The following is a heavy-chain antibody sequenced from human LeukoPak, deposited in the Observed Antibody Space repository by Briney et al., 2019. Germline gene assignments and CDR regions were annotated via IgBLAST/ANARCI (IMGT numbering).Heavy chain of an antibody. CDR1: GFTFSNYW. J-gene: IGHJ4*02. CDR2: IKEDGSEK. V-gene: IGHV3-7*04. Sequence: GSLRLSCAASGFTFSNYWMNWVRQAPGKGLEWVANIKEDGSEKFYVDSVKGRFIISRDNAKNSLYLQMNSLRAEDTAVYYCARDSQRLNFDYWGQGTLVTVSS. CDR3: ARDSQRLNFDY.